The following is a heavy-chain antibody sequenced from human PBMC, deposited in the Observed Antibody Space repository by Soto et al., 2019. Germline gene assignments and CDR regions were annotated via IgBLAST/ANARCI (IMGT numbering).Heavy chain of an antibody. V-gene: IGHV6-1*01. Sequence: SPTLSLTCAISGDSVSSNSAAWNWIRQSPSRGLEWLGRTYYRSKWYNDYAVSVKSRITINPDTSKNQFSLQLNSVTPEDTAVYSSARALWEWRPWEIQLWSPRYYDYYQRQDVWCQGTSETDS. CDR2: TYYRSKWYN. D-gene: IGHD5-18*01. J-gene: IGHJ6*02. CDR3: ARALWEWRPWEIQLWSPRYYDYYQRQDV. CDR1: GDSVSSNSAA.